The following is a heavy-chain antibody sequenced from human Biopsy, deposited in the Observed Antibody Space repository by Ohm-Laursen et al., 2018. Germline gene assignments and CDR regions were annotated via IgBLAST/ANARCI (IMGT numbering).Heavy chain of an antibody. V-gene: IGHV3-7*01. J-gene: IGHJ4*02. D-gene: IGHD3-10*01. CDR2: IKQDGSET. CDR1: GFTFSSYW. Sequence: SLRLSCAASGFTFSSYWMSWVRQAPGKGLEWVANIKQDGSETYFVDSVKGRFTISRGSAKSSLYLQMNSLRAEDTAVYYCARSMTTMVRRRSYYFDYWGQGTLVTVST. CDR3: ARSMTTMVRRRSYYFDY.